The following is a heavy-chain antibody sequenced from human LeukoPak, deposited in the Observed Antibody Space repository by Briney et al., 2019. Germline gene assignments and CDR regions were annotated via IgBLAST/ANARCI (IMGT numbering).Heavy chain of an antibody. CDR3: AKEESDYVWGSYPLPFFDY. CDR2: ISGSGGST. J-gene: IGHJ4*02. CDR1: GFTFSSYG. D-gene: IGHD3-16*02. V-gene: IGHV3-23*01. Sequence: HPGGSLRLSCAASGFTFSSYGVSWVRQAPGKGLEWVSAISGSGGSTYYADSVKGRFTISRDNSKNTLYLQMNSLRAEDTAVYYCAKEESDYVWGSYPLPFFDYWGQGTLVTVSS.